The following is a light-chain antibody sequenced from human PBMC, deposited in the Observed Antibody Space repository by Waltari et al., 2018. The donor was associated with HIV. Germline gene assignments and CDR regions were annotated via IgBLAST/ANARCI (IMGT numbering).Light chain of an antibody. CDR1: QKISSW. CDR3: QQYDTFPYT. J-gene: IGKJ2*01. CDR2: QAS. V-gene: IGKV1-5*01. Sequence: DIQMTQSPSTLSASVGDRVTITCRASQKISSWLAWYQQRPGKAPNLLIYQASTLQGGVPSRFSGSGSGTDFTLTINRLQSDDFGTYYCQQYDTFPYTFGPGTNLEI.